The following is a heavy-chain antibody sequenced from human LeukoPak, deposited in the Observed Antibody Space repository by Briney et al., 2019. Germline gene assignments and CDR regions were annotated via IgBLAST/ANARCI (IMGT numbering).Heavy chain of an antibody. Sequence: PGGSLRLSCAASGFTFSTYTMNWVRQAPGKGLEWVSGISGSGDTTYYADSVKGRFIISRDNSKNTVYMQMNSLRAEDTAVYYCAKESGVAAFDIWGQGTVVTVSS. J-gene: IGHJ3*02. V-gene: IGHV3-23*01. CDR2: ISGSGDTT. D-gene: IGHD2-8*01. CDR1: GFTFSTYT. CDR3: AKESGVAAFDI.